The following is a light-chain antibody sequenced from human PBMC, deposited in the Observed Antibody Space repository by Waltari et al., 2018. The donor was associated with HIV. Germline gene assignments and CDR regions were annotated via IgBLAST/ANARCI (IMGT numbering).Light chain of an antibody. CDR3: QSYDSSLSGYV. J-gene: IGLJ1*01. CDR2: GNS. V-gene: IGLV1-40*01. Sequence: PGQRVTISCTGSSSNIGAGYQVHWYQQLPGTAPKLLIYGNSNRPSGVPDRFSGSKSGTSASLAITGLQAEDEADYHCQSYDSSLSGYVFGTGTKVTVL. CDR1: SSNIGAGYQ.